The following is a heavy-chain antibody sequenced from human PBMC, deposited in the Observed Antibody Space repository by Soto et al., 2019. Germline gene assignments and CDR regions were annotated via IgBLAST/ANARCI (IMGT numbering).Heavy chain of an antibody. CDR2: ISGSGGST. V-gene: IGHV3-23*01. CDR3: AKDLASRGDY. D-gene: IGHD3-16*01. Sequence: GSLRLSCAASGFTFGAYWMSWVRQAPGKGLEWVSAISGSGGSTYYADSVKGRFTISRDNSKNTLYLQMNSLRAEDTAVYYCAKDLASRGDYWGQGTLVTVSS. J-gene: IGHJ4*02. CDR1: GFTFGAYW.